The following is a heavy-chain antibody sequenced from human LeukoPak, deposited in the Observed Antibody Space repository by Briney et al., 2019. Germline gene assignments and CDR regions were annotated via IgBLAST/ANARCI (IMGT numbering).Heavy chain of an antibody. J-gene: IGHJ5*02. CDR1: GYTFTGYY. D-gene: IGHD1-26*01. V-gene: IGHV1-69*02. Sequence: SVKVSCKASGYTFTGYYMHWVRQAPGQGLEWMGRIIPILGIANYAQKFQGRVTITADKSTSTAYMELSSLRSEDTAVYYCASFKGIVGAGPRFDPWGQGTLVTVSS. CDR2: IIPILGIA. CDR3: ASFKGIVGAGPRFDP.